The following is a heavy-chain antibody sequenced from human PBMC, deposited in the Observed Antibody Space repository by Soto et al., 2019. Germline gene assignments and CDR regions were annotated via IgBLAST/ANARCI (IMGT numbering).Heavy chain of an antibody. CDR1: GYTFTSYD. V-gene: IGHV1-8*01. D-gene: IGHD5-12*01. Sequence: ASVKVSCKASGYTFTSYDINWVRRATGQGLEWMGWMNPNSGNTGYAQKFQGRVTMTRNTSISTAYMELSSLRSEDTAVYYCATRTSGYDPYYYYYYMDVWGKGTTVTVSS. CDR2: MNPNSGNT. J-gene: IGHJ6*03. CDR3: ATRTSGYDPYYYYYYMDV.